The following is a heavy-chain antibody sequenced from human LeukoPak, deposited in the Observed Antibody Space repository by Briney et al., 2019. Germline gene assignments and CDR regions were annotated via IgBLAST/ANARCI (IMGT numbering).Heavy chain of an antibody. J-gene: IGHJ4*02. CDR1: RVFLRDYD. CDR3: ASGHSILDH. V-gene: IGHV3-23*01. CDR2: ITTSGGNT. Sequence: PGGSLRLSCAASRVFLRDYDMAWVRQAPRKRREWGSYITTSGGNTYYTDSAEGRFTISTDKSNNTLYLQLNTLRAEDTPLYYSASGHSILDHWGKGTLVTVSS. D-gene: IGHD4-11*01.